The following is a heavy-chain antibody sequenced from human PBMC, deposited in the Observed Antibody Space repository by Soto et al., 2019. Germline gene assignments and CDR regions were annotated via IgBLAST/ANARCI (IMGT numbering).Heavy chain of an antibody. D-gene: IGHD2-2*02. CDR1: GLSFSCYY. CDR3: ARGYTNRDAFDI. J-gene: IGHJ3*02. V-gene: IGHV4-34*01. CDR2: INHSGST. Sequence: SDTLSLTCAFYGLSFSCYYWSWIRQPPGKGLEWIGEINHSGSTNYNPSLKSRVTISVDTSKNQFSLKLSSVTAADTAVYYCARGYTNRDAFDIWGQGTMVTVSS.